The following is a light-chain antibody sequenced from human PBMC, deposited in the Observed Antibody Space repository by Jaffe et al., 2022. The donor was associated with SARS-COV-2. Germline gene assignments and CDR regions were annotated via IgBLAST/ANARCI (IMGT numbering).Light chain of an antibody. CDR1: ALSKQF. CDR3: QSADSSGTYI. V-gene: IGLV3-25*03. Sequence: SYELTQPPSVSVSPGQTATITCSGDALSKQFAHWYQQKPGQAPILVLYKGNARPSGVPERFSGFTSGTTVTLTISGVQAEDEADYFCQSADSSGTYIFGTGTKVTVL. J-gene: IGLJ1*01. CDR2: KGN.